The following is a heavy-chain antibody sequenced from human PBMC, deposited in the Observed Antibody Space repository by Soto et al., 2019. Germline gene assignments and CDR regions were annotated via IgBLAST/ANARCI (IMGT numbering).Heavy chain of an antibody. CDR3: AKGPGGSPAFDI. Sequence: GGSLGLACAASGFTFSRYAMSWVRQAPGKGLEWVSAISGSGGSTYYADSVKGRFTISRDNSKNTLYLQMNSLRAEDTAVYYCAKGPGGSPAFDIWGQGTMVTVSS. D-gene: IGHD1-26*01. J-gene: IGHJ3*02. V-gene: IGHV3-23*01. CDR2: ISGSGGST. CDR1: GFTFSRYA.